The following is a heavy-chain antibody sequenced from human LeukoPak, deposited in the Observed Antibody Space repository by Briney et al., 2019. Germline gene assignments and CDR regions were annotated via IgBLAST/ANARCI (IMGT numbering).Heavy chain of an antibody. CDR1: GFNFNAFT. CDR3: AELGITMIGGV. Sequence: GGSLRLSCAGSGFNFNAFTMHWVRQAPGKGLGWVSYISSSGSTIYYADSVKGRFTISRDNAKNSLYLQMNSLRAEDTAVYYCAELGITMIGGVWGKGTTVTISS. J-gene: IGHJ6*04. V-gene: IGHV3-48*04. CDR2: ISSSGSTI. D-gene: IGHD3-10*02.